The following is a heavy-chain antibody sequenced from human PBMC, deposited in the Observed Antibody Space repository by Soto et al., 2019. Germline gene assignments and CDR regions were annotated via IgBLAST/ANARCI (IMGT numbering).Heavy chain of an antibody. CDR1: GGTFSSYA. V-gene: IGHV1-69*01. J-gene: IGHJ3*02. Sequence: QVQLVQSGAEVKKPGSSVKVSCKASGGTFSSYAISWVRQAPGQGLEWMGGIIPIFGTANYAQKFQGRVTITEDESTSTAYMELSRLSSEATAVYYCAIERIEAGIYDDIDIWGQGTMVNVSS. D-gene: IGHD6-13*01. CDR2: IIPIFGTA. CDR3: AIERIEAGIYDDIDI.